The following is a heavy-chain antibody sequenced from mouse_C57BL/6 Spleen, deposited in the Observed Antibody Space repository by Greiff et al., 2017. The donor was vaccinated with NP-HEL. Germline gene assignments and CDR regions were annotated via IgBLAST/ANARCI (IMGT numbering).Heavy chain of an antibody. CDR3: ARRDYDVEDYYFDY. J-gene: IGHJ2*01. D-gene: IGHD2-4*01. CDR1: GYTFTSYW. V-gene: IGHV1-55*01. Sequence: VQLQQPGAELVKPGASVKMSCKASGYTFTSYWITWVKQRPGQGLEWIGDIYPGSGSTNYNEKFKSKATLTVDTSSSTAYMQLSSLTSEDSAVYYCARRDYDVEDYYFDYWGQGTTLTVSS. CDR2: IYPGSGST.